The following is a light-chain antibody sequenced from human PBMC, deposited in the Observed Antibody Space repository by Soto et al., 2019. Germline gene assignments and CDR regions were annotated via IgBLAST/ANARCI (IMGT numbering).Light chain of an antibody. CDR3: CSYAGSSTLV. J-gene: IGLJ3*02. CDR1: SSDVGSYNL. Sequence: QSVLTQPASVSGSPGQSITISCTGTSSDVGSYNLVSWYQQHPGKAPKLMIYEGSKRPSGVSNRFSGSKSGNTASLTISGLQAEDVADYYCCSYAGSSTLVFGGGTNVTVL. CDR2: EGS. V-gene: IGLV2-23*01.